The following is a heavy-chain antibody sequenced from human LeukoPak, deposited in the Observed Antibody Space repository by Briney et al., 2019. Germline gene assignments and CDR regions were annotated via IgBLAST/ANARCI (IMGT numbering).Heavy chain of an antibody. Sequence: PGGSLRLSCAASGFTLSSYAMHWVRQAPGKGLEWVAVISYDGSNKYYTDSVKGRFTISRDNSKNTLYLQMNSMRAEDTAVYYCARAPNGGFLDYWGQGTLVTVSS. CDR3: ARAPNGGFLDY. CDR2: ISYDGSNK. J-gene: IGHJ4*02. V-gene: IGHV3-30*04. D-gene: IGHD4-23*01. CDR1: GFTLSSYA.